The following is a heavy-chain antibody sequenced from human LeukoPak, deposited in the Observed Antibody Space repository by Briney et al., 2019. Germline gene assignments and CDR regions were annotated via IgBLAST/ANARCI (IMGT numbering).Heavy chain of an antibody. CDR3: ARAYVDIVATTYFDY. CDR2: ISGSGGST. J-gene: IGHJ4*02. CDR1: GFTFSSYA. Sequence: GGSLRLSCAASGFTFSSYAMSWVRQAPGKGLGWVSAISGSGGSTYYADSVKGRFTISRDNSKNTLYLQMNSLRAEDTAVYYCARAYVDIVATTYFDYWGQGTLVTVSS. V-gene: IGHV3-23*01. D-gene: IGHD5-12*01.